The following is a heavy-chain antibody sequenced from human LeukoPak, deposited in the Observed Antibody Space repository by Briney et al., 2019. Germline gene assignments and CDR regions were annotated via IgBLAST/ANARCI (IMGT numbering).Heavy chain of an antibody. Sequence: GGSLRLSCAASGFTFSSYSMNWVRQAPGKGLEWVAVIWYDGSNKYYADSVKGRFTISRDNSKNTLYLQMNSLRAEDMAVYYCTRSPNIFGLSYPIDYWGQGTLVTVSS. D-gene: IGHD3-3*02. CDR2: IWYDGSNK. CDR3: TRSPNIFGLSYPIDY. V-gene: IGHV3-33*08. CDR1: GFTFSSYS. J-gene: IGHJ4*02.